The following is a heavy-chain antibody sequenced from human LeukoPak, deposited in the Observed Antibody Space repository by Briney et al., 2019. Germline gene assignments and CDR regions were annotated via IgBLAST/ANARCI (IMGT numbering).Heavy chain of an antibody. CDR2: ISYDGKEK. CDR1: GFSFSTSW. CDR3: ARGDRETAAGNNWFNP. Sequence: PGGSLRLSCAASGFSFSTSWMHWFRQGPGRGLVWVAVISYDGKEKYHADSVKGRFTISRDNSKNTLYLQMNSLRVEDTAVYYCARGDRETAAGNNWFNPWGQGTLVTVSS. J-gene: IGHJ5*02. V-gene: IGHV3-30*19. D-gene: IGHD6-13*01.